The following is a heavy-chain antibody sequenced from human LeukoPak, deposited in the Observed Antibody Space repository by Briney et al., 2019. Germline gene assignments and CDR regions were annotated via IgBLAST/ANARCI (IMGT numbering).Heavy chain of an antibody. CDR2: ISSSSTYI. J-gene: IGHJ4*02. V-gene: IGHV3-21*04. D-gene: IGHD3-22*01. CDR3: AKSRATVVVPTLDY. Sequence: PGGSLRLSCAASGFTFNIYTMNWVRQAPGKELEWVSSISSSSTYIYYADSVKGRFTISRDNSKNTLYLQMNSLRAEDTAVYYCAKSRATVVVPTLDYWGQGTLVTVSS. CDR1: GFTFNIYT.